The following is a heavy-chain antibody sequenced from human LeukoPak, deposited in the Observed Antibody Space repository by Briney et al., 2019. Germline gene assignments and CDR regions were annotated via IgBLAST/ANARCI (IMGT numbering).Heavy chain of an antibody. D-gene: IGHD1-26*01. Sequence: PSETLSLTCTGSGGSISTYYWNWIRQPPGKGLEGIGYIYYSGSNNYNTSLKSRVTISVDTSKNKVSLKMSSVTAADTAVYYCARGALVGASSGNCFDPWGQGTLVTASS. V-gene: IGHV4-59*01. J-gene: IGHJ5*02. CDR1: GGSISTYY. CDR2: IYYSGSN. CDR3: ARGALVGASSGNCFDP.